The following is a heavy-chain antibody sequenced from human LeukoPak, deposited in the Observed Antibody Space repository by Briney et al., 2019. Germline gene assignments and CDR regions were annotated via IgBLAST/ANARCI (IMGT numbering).Heavy chain of an antibody. Sequence: ASVKVSCKASGYTFTNHPMHWVRQAPAQGLEWVGWINPNSGDTNYVQKFQGRVTMTRDPSISTAYMGLSGLRADDTAVYYCARERYTAYGNFDYWGQGTQVTVSS. CDR3: ARERYTAYGNFDY. J-gene: IGHJ4*02. CDR2: INPNSGDT. CDR1: GYTFTNHP. D-gene: IGHD5-12*01. V-gene: IGHV1-2*02.